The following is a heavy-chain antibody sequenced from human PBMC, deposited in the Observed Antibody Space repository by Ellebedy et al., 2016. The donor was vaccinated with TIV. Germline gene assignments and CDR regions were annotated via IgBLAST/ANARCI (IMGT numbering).Heavy chain of an antibody. CDR2: IYYSGST. CDR1: GGSISSGDYY. V-gene: IGHV4-30-4*01. J-gene: IGHJ4*02. CDR3: ARDSGSYRGGSFDY. Sequence: SETLSLXCTVSGGSISSGDYYWSWIRQPPGKGLEWIGYIYYSGSTYYNPSLKSRVTISVDTSKNQFSLKLSSVTAADTAVYYCARDSGSYRGGSFDYWGQGTLVTVSS. D-gene: IGHD1-26*01.